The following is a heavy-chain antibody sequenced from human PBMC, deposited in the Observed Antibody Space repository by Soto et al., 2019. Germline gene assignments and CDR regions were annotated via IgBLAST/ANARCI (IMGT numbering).Heavy chain of an antibody. Sequence: EVQLVESGGGLVQPGGSLRLSCVVSGRTLSNYWMSWVRQAPGKGLEWVANINQDGSESYYVDSVKGRFTISRDNAKNSLYLQMTSLRAEDTAVYYCARPARECSSPGCANWGQGTLVTVSS. CDR3: ARPARECSSPGCAN. CDR2: INQDGSES. V-gene: IGHV3-7*01. D-gene: IGHD2-2*01. J-gene: IGHJ4*02. CDR1: GRTLSNYW.